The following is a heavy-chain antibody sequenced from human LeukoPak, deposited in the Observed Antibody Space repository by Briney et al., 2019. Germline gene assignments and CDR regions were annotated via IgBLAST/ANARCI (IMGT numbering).Heavy chain of an antibody. CDR3: AEAKYYYDSSGYYYESGAFDI. CDR1: GFTFSSYA. J-gene: IGHJ3*02. Sequence: PGGSLRLSCAASGFTFSSYAMSWVRQAPGKGLEWVSAISGSGGSTYYADSVKGRFTISRDNSKNTLYLQMNSLRAEDTAVYYCAEAKYYYDSSGYYYESGAFDIWGQGTMVTVSS. D-gene: IGHD3-22*01. V-gene: IGHV3-23*01. CDR2: ISGSGGST.